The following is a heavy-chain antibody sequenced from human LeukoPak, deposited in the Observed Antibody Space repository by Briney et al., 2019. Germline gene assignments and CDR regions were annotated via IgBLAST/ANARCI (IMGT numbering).Heavy chain of an antibody. J-gene: IGHJ4*02. D-gene: IGHD4-23*01. V-gene: IGHV1-69*05. CDR3: AGSNSGDYFDY. Sequence: ASVKVSCKASGGTFSSYAISWVRQAPGQGLEWMGGIIPIFGTANYAQKFQGRVTITTDESTSTAYMELSSLRSEDTAVYYCAGSNSGDYFDYWGQGTLVTVSS. CDR1: GGTFSSYA. CDR2: IIPIFGTA.